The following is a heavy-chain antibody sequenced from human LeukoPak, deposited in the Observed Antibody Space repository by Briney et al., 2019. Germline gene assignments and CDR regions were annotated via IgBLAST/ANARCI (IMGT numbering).Heavy chain of an antibody. Sequence: GASVKVSCTASGYTFSGYYMHWVRQAPGQGLEWMGWINPKSGGTNEAQKFHDRVTMTRDTSIRTAYMEVSRLRSDDTAVYYCARRSVAYSYDSSGYSPVYYFDYWGQGTLVTVSS. CDR1: GYTFSGYY. V-gene: IGHV1-2*02. J-gene: IGHJ4*02. CDR3: ARRSVAYSYDSSGYSPVYYFDY. CDR2: INPKSGGT. D-gene: IGHD3-22*01.